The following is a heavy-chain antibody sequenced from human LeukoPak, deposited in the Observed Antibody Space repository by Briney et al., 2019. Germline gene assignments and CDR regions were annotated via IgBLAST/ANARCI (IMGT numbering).Heavy chain of an antibody. Sequence: ASVKVSCKTSGYTFSNFGINWVRQAPGQGLEWMGWISGNNDNPNYGQKFQGGFTGTTDSSTSTAYMELRNLTFDDTAVYYCARDGTSTDDYWGQGTLVTVSS. J-gene: IGHJ4*02. D-gene: IGHD2-2*01. V-gene: IGHV1-18*01. CDR3: ARDGTSTDDY. CDR2: ISGNNDNP. CDR1: GYTFSNFG.